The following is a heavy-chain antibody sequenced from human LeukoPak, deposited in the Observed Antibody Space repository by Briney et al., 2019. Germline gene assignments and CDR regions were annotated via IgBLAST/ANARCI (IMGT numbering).Heavy chain of an antibody. CDR1: GYTFTSYD. Sequence: AASVNVSCKASGYTFTSYDINWVRQATGQGLEWMGWMNPNSGNTGYAQKFQGRVTMTRNTSISTAYMELSSLRSEDTAVYYCARDISARDEAWWFDPWGQGTLVTVSS. J-gene: IGHJ5*02. V-gene: IGHV1-8*01. D-gene: IGHD3-9*01. CDR2: MNPNSGNT. CDR3: ARDISARDEAWWFDP.